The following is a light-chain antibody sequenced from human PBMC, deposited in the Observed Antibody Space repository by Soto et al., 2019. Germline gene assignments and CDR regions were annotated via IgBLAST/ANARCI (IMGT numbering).Light chain of an antibody. CDR3: QQYNNWPSWT. Sequence: EIVLTQSPGTLSLSPGERATLSCRASQSVSSNLAWYQQKPGQAPRLLIYGASTRATGIPARFSGSGSGTEFTLTISSLQSEDFAVYYCQQYNNWPSWTFGQGTKADIK. J-gene: IGKJ1*01. V-gene: IGKV3-15*01. CDR2: GAS. CDR1: QSVSSN.